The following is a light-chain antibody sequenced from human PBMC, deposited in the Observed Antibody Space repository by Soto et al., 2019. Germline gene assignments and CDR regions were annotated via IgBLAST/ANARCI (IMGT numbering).Light chain of an antibody. CDR3: QQYGVSPKT. J-gene: IGKJ1*01. CDR2: GTT. CDR1: QSVNSLF. Sequence: EIVLTQSPGLLSLPPGERVTLSCRSSQSVNSLFFGWHQQKPGQAPRLVIYGTTNRAAGIPDRFSGSWSGTDCTLTISRLEPEDAAVYFCQQYGVSPKTFGQGTKVDIK. V-gene: IGKV3-20*01.